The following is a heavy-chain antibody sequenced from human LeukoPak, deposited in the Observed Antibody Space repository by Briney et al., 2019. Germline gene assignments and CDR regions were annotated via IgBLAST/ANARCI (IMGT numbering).Heavy chain of an antibody. Sequence: GASVTVSCKASGYTFTGYYMHWVRQAPGQGLEWRGWINPNSGGTNYAQKFQGWVTMTRDTSISTAYMELSRLRSDGTAVYYCARDVFGRDYGGNSYFDYWGQGTLVTVSS. CDR3: ARDVFGRDYGGNSYFDY. V-gene: IGHV1-2*04. CDR2: INPNSGGT. CDR1: GYTFTGYY. J-gene: IGHJ4*02. D-gene: IGHD4-23*01.